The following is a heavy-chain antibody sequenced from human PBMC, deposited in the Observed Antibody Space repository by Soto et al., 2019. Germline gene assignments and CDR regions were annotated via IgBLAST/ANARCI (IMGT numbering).Heavy chain of an antibody. CDR3: AREYHP. CDR2: VTRSGST. Sequence: SETLSLTCAVFGDSMDNNRWWSWVRQSPGKGLEWIGEVTRSGSTNYNPSLKSRVTISVDTSKNQFSLKLSSVTAADTAVYYCAREYHPWGQGTLVTVSS. V-gene: IGHV4-4*02. J-gene: IGHJ5*02. CDR1: GDSMDNNRW. D-gene: IGHD2-2*02.